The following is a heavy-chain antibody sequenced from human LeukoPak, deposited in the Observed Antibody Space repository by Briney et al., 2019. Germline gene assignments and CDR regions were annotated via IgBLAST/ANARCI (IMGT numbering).Heavy chain of an antibody. V-gene: IGHV4-38-2*02. CDR2: IYHSGNT. CDR3: ARVPQWEMMYNYFDP. Sequence: SETLSLTCTVSGYSISSGFYWGWIRQPPGKGLEWIGSIYHSGNTYYNPSLKSRVTMSVDRFKNQFSLKLSSVTAADTAVYYCARVPQWEMMYNYFDPWGQGTLVTVSS. J-gene: IGHJ5*02. CDR1: GYSISSGFY. D-gene: IGHD5-24*01.